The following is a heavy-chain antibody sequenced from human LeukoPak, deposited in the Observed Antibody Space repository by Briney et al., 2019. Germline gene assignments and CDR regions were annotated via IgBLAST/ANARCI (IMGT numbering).Heavy chain of an antibody. J-gene: IGHJ4*02. CDR2: IYPGDSDT. D-gene: IGHD6-19*01. Sequence: GESLKISCKGSGYSFTSYWIGWVRQMPGKGLEWMGIIYPGDSDTSYSPSFQGQVTISADKSISTAYLQWSSLKASDTAMYYCARQPYSSGWPFDYWGQGTLVTVSS. V-gene: IGHV5-51*01. CDR3: ARQPYSSGWPFDY. CDR1: GYSFTSYW.